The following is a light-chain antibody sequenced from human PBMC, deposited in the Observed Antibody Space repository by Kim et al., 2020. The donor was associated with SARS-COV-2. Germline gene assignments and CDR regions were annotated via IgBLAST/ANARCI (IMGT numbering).Light chain of an antibody. V-gene: IGLV3-19*01. CDR2: GKN. J-gene: IGLJ1*01. CDR3: NSRDSSGNQYV. CDR1: SLRSYY. Sequence: SSELTQDPVVSVALGQTVRITCQGDSLRSYYASWYQQKPGQAPVLVIYGKNNRPSGIPDRFSGSSSGNTASLTITGAQAEDEADYYCNSRDSSGNQYVFG.